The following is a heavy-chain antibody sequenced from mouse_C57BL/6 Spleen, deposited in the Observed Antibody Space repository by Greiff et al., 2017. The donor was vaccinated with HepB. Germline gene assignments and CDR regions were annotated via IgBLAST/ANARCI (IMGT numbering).Heavy chain of an antibody. V-gene: IGHV2-6-1*01. D-gene: IGHD2-5*01. CDR1: GFSLTSYG. J-gene: IGHJ2*01. Sequence: VQVVESGPGLVAPSQSLSITCTVSGFSLTSYGVHWVRQPPGKGLEWLVVIWSDGSTTYNSALKSRLSISKDNYKSQVFLKMNSLQTDDTAMYYWARHSSNLRRGFDYWGQGTTLTVSS. CDR3: ARHSSNLRRGFDY. CDR2: IWSDGST.